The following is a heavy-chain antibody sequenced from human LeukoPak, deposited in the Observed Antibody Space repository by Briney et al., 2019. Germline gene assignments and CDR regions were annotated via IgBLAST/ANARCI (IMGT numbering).Heavy chain of an antibody. V-gene: IGHV1-8*01. CDR3: ARLSQYSMTPPRSGLHY. CDR1: GYTFTSYD. CDR2: MNANPHNGET. Sequence: GASVKVSCKASGYTFTSYDINWVRLAPGHGLEWMGWMNANPHNGETRHAQKFQGRVTMTANTSTRTFYMELRSLRSEDTAVYFCARLSQYSMTPPRSGLHYWGQGTLVIVSS. D-gene: IGHD2/OR15-2a*01. J-gene: IGHJ4*02.